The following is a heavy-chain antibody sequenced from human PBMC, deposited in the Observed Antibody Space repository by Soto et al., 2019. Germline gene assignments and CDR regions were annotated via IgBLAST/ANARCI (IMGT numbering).Heavy chain of an antibody. CDR3: AHAYGGTSWPNDAFDV. J-gene: IGHJ3*01. CDR2: IYWDDDK. Sequence: QITLKESGPTLVKPTQTLTLTCTVSGFSLSSDGVGVAWIRQPPGKALEWLALIYWDDDKRYSPSLKTRLTISKDTSKNQVVLTMTTMDPVDTATYYCAHAYGGTSWPNDAFDVWGQGTVVTVSS. V-gene: IGHV2-5*02. CDR1: GFSLSSDGVG. D-gene: IGHD2-2*01.